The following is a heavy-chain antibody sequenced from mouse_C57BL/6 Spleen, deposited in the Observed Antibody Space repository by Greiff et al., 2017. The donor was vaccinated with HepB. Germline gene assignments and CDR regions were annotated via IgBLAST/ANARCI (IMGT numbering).Heavy chain of an antibody. Sequence: QVTLKESGPGILQPSQTLSLTCSFSGFSLSTFGMGVGWIRQPSGKGLEWLAHIWWDDDKYYNPALKSRLTISKDTSKNQVFLKIANVDTADTATYYCARIPYYYGSSSYAMDYWGQGTSVTVSS. CDR1: GFSLSTFGMG. V-gene: IGHV8-8*01. J-gene: IGHJ4*01. CDR3: ARIPYYYGSSSYAMDY. CDR2: IWWDDDK. D-gene: IGHD1-1*01.